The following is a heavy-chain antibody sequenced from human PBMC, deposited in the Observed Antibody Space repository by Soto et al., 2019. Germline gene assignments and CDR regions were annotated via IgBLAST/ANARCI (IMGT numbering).Heavy chain of an antibody. V-gene: IGHV4-59*01. D-gene: IGHD3-3*01. CDR1: GGSISSYD. CDR2: IYYSGST. CDR3: ARLGLFGFWSGGPVAYGMDV. J-gene: IGHJ6*02. Sequence: SETLSLTYTVSGGSISSYDWSGIRQPPGKGLEWIGYIYYSGSTNYNPSLKSRVTISVDTSKNQFSLKLSSVTAADTAVYYCARLGLFGFWSGGPVAYGMDVWGQGTTVPVSS.